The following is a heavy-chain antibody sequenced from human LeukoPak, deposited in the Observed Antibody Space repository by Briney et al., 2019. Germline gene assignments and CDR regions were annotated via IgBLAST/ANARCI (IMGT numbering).Heavy chain of an antibody. CDR1: GFTFSNYW. J-gene: IGHJ5*02. CDR3: ARSPGEYYDSSGYFVPTDWFDP. CDR2: IKQDGSEK. V-gene: IGHV3-7*03. D-gene: IGHD3-22*01. Sequence: GRSLRLSCAASGFTFSNYWMSWVHQAPGKGLEWVASIKQDGSEKHYVDSVKGRFTISRDNAKNSLYLQMNSPRADDTAVYYCARSPGEYYDSSGYFVPTDWFDPWGQGTLVTVSS.